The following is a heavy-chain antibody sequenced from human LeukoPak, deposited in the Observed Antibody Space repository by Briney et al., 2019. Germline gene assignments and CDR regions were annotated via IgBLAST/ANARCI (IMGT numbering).Heavy chain of an antibody. CDR3: ARFSEPGIAAADLFDP. Sequence: ASVKVSCKASGYTFTGYYMHWVRQAPGQGLEWMGWINPNSGGTNYAQKFQGRVTMTRDTSISTAYMELSRLRSDDRAVYYCARFSEPGIAAADLFDPWGEGTLVTVSS. CDR1: GYTFTGYY. CDR2: INPNSGGT. J-gene: IGHJ5*02. V-gene: IGHV1-2*02. D-gene: IGHD6-13*01.